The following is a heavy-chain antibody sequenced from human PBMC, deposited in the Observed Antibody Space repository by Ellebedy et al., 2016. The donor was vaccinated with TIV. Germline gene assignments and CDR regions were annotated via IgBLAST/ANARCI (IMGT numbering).Heavy chain of an antibody. J-gene: IGHJ4*02. CDR3: ARGLYGSFDS. V-gene: IGHV4-59*01. CDR1: GGSISSYY. D-gene: IGHD3-16*01. Sequence: MPSETLSLTCAVSGGSISSYYWTWIRQPPGKGLEWIAYFYYGGSTKYNPSLKSRVSISVDTSESQFSLKLTSVTAADTAMYYCARGLYGSFDSWGQGTLVTVSS. CDR2: FYYGGST.